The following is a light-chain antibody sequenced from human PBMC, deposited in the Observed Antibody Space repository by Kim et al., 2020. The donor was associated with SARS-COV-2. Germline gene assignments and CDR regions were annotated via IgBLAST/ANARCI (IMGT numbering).Light chain of an antibody. V-gene: IGKV1-9*01. CDR3: QHLNNYPIT. J-gene: IGKJ5*01. Sequence: ASVGDRVMITCRASQDISSYLAGYQQKPGKAPNLLIYGASTLQNGVPSRFSGGGSGTDFTLTISSLQPEDFATYYCQHLNNYPITFGQGTRLEIK. CDR2: GAS. CDR1: QDISSY.